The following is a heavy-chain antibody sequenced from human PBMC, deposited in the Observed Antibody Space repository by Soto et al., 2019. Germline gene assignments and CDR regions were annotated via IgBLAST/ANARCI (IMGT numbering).Heavy chain of an antibody. J-gene: IGHJ6*02. CDR3: GGYYQRIYYYYGMDV. V-gene: IGHV3-30*03. D-gene: IGHD5-18*01. CDR2: ISYDGSNK. CDR1: GFTFSSYG. Sequence: PXXSLRLSCAASGFTFSSYGMHWVLQAPGKGLEWVAVISYDGSNKYYADSVKGRFTISRDNSKNTLYLQMNSLRAEDTAVYYCGGYYQRIYYYYGMDVWGQGTTVTVSS.